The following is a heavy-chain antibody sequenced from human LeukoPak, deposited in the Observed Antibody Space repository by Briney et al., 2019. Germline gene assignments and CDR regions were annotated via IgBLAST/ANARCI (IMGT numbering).Heavy chain of an antibody. Sequence: GGSLRLSCAASGFTFSSYEMNWVRQAPGKGLEWVSYISSSGSPIYYADSVKGRFTISRDDAKNSLYLQMNSLRAEDTAVYYCARGSVQLEGQDYYYYGMDVWGQGTTVTVSS. D-gene: IGHD1-1*01. V-gene: IGHV3-48*03. CDR2: ISSSGSPI. CDR3: ARGSVQLEGQDYYYYGMDV. J-gene: IGHJ6*02. CDR1: GFTFSSYE.